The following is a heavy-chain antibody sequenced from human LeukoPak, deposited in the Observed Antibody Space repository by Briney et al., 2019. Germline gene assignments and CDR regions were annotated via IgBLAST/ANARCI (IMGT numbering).Heavy chain of an antibody. V-gene: IGHV4-59*12. CDR2: IYYSGST. J-gene: IGHJ5*02. CDR1: GGSISSYY. CDR3: AKEEVLLWFGELLYQWFDP. Sequence: SETLSLTCTVSGGSISSYYWSWIRQPPGKGLEWIGYIYYSGSTNYNPSLKSRVTISVDTSKNQFSLKLSSVTAADTAVYYCAKEEVLLWFGELLYQWFDPWGQGTLVTVSS. D-gene: IGHD3-10*01.